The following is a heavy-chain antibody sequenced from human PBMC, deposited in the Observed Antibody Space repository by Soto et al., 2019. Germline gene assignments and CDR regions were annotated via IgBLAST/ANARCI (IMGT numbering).Heavy chain of an antibody. D-gene: IGHD1-26*01. CDR1: GYTFSRSG. CDR3: ASMGAGPYYYYGMDV. Sequence: QVQLVQSGAEVKKPGASVKVSCKASGYTFSRSGISWVRQAPGQGLEWMGWINGYNGNTNYTQKMQGRITMTTDTPTSTAYLELRSLRSDDTAVYYCASMGAGPYYYYGMDVWGQGTTVSVSS. J-gene: IGHJ6*02. CDR2: INGYNGNT. V-gene: IGHV1-18*01.